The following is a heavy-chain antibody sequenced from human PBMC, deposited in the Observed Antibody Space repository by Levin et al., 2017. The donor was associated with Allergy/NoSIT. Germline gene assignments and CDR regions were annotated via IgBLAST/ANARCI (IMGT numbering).Heavy chain of an antibody. V-gene: IGHV3-23*01. CDR3: AKDKSDQWVRFPFDY. J-gene: IGHJ4*02. Sequence: PGGSLRLSCATSGFTFSNYAMSWVRQAPGKGLEWVSVISGGGGGAYYADSVKGRFTISRDDSKNTLYLQMDSLRAEDTAVYYCAKDKSDQWVRFPFDYWGQGTLVTVSS. CDR1: GFTFSNYA. CDR2: ISGGGGGA. D-gene: IGHD5-12*01.